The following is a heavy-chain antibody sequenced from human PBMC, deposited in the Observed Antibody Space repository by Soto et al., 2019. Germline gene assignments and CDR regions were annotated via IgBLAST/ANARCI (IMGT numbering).Heavy chain of an antibody. D-gene: IGHD3-22*01. CDR2: ISGSGGST. Sequence: PGGSLRLSCAASGFTFSSYAMSWVRQAPGKGLEWVSAISGSGGSTYYADSVKGRFTISRDDSKNTLYLQMNSLRAEDTAVYYCAKERPGYYDSSGLFDYWGQGNLVTVSA. V-gene: IGHV3-23*01. J-gene: IGHJ4*02. CDR3: AKERPGYYDSSGLFDY. CDR1: GFTFSSYA.